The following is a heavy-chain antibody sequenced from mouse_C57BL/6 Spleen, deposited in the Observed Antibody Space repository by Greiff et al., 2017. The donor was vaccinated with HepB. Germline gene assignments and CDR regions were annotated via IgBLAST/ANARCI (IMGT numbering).Heavy chain of an antibody. CDR2: INPGSGGT. D-gene: IGHD2-4*01. J-gene: IGHJ2*01. CDR3: ARRDYDELGY. V-gene: IGHV1-54*01. CDR1: GYAFTNYL. Sequence: QVQLQQSGAELVRPGTSVKVSCKASGYAFTNYLIEWVKQRPGQGLEWIGVINPGSGGTNYNEKFKGKATLTADKSSSTAYMQLSSLTSEDSAVYFCARRDYDELGYWGQGTTLTVSS.